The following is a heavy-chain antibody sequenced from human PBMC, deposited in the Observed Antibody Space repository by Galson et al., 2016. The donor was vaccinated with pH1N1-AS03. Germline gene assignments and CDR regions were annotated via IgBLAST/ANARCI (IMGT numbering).Heavy chain of an antibody. V-gene: IGHV1-2*04. Sequence: SVKVSCKASGYTFTGFSINWVRQAPGQGLELMGWINPKSGVTNYAQKFQAWVTMTRDTSSSTAYMELSGLKSDDTAVYYCAREAGDYAEYYFDYWGQGSLVTVSS. J-gene: IGHJ4*02. CDR3: AREAGDYAEYYFDY. D-gene: IGHD4-17*01. CDR2: INPKSGVT. CDR1: GYTFTGFS.